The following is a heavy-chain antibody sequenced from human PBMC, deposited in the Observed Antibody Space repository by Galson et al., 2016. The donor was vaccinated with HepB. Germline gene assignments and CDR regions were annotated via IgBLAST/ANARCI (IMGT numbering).Heavy chain of an antibody. D-gene: IGHD1-14*01. CDR1: GFTFSSHG. J-gene: IGHJ4*02. Sequence: SLRLSCAASGFTFSSHGMHWVRQAPGKGLEWVAVISNDGSHKYYADSVKGRFTISRDYSNNTLYLQMNSLRGDDSAVCYCAKPATGWPLDSWGQGTLVTVSS. CDR3: AKPATGWPLDS. CDR2: ISNDGSHK. V-gene: IGHV3-30*18.